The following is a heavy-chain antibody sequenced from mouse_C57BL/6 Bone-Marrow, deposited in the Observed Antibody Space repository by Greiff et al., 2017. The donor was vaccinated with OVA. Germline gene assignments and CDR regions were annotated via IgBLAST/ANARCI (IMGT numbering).Heavy chain of an antibody. Sequence: QVQLQQPGAELVMPVTSVKLSCKASGSTFTNYWMHWVKQRPGQGLEWIGVIAPSDSYINYNQKFKGRATLTVDTSSSTAYMHLSSLTSEDSAVYYCAHYGSRLYLHYWGQGTSLTVSS. J-gene: IGHJ2*02. V-gene: IGHV1-59*01. CDR3: AHYGSRLYLHY. CDR2: IAPSDSYI. CDR1: GSTFTNYW. D-gene: IGHD1-1*01.